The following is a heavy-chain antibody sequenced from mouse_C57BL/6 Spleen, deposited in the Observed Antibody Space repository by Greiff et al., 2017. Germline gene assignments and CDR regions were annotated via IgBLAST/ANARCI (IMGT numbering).Heavy chain of an antibody. CDR3: ARSTGTGVDY. D-gene: IGHD4-1*02. CDR1: GYTFTSYW. V-gene: IGHV1-72*01. CDR2: IDPTRGGT. Sequence: QVQLQQPGAELVKPGASVKLSCKASGYTFTSYWMHWVKQRPGRGLEGIGRIDPTRGGTKYNEKFKSKATLTVDKPSSTAYMQLSSLTSEDSAVYYCARSTGTGVDYWGQGTSVTVSS. J-gene: IGHJ4*01.